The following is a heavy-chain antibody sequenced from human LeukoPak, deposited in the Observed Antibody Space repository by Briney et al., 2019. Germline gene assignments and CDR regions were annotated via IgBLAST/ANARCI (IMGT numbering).Heavy chain of an antibody. CDR3: AGCRGDSCDWRASDI. V-gene: IGHV3-53*01. D-gene: IGHD2-15*01. CDR2: IYSGGNT. J-gene: IGHJ3*02. Sequence: GGSLRLSCAATGFTVTTNYTSWVRQAPGKGLDWVSVIYSGGNTYYADSVKGRFTISRDNSKNTLYLQMNSLRAEDTAVYYCAGCRGDSCDWRASDIWGQGTLVTVSS. CDR1: GFTVTTNY.